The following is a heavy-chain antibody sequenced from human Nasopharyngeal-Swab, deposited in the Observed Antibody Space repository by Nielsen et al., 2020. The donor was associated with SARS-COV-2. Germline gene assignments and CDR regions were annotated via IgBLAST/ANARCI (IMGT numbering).Heavy chain of an antibody. V-gene: IGHV1-18*01. CDR1: GYTFTSYG. D-gene: IGHD3-22*01. Sequence: ASVKVSCKASGYTFTSYGISWVRQAPGQGLEWMGWISAYNGNTNYAQKLQGRVTITTDTSTSTSYIELRSLISYDTAVYYCAREGPSSGHVRYYFDYWGQGTLVTVSS. CDR3: AREGPSSGHVRYYFDY. CDR2: ISAYNGNT. J-gene: IGHJ4*02.